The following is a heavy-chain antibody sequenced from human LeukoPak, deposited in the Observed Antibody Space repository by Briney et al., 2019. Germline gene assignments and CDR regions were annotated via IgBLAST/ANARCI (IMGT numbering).Heavy chain of an antibody. CDR2: IRSKAYGGTT. Sequence: QSGGSLRLSCTDSGFTFGDYAMSWFRQAPGKGLEWVGFIRSKAYGGTTEYAASVKGRFTISRDDSKSIAYLQMNSLKTEDTAVYYCTGPYGSGSYYPPGSQGNHFDYWGQGTLVTVSS. CDR3: TGPYGSGSYYPPGSQGNHFDY. J-gene: IGHJ4*02. CDR1: GFTFGDYA. D-gene: IGHD3-10*01. V-gene: IGHV3-49*03.